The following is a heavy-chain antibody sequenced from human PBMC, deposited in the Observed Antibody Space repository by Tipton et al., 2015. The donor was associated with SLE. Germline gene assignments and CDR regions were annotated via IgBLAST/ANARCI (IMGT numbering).Heavy chain of an antibody. J-gene: IGHJ4*02. D-gene: IGHD3-3*01. CDR2: IYPGDSDT. V-gene: IGHV5-51*01. CDR1: YW. CDR3: ARREFNAYDF. Sequence: YWSWIRQHPGKGLEWMGIIYPGDSDTRYSPSFQGQVTISADKSISTAYLQWSSLKASDTAMYYCARREFNAYDFWGQGTLVTVSS.